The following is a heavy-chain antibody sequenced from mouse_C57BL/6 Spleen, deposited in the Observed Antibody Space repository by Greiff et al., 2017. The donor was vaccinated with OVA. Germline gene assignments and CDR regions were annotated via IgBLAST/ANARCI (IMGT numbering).Heavy chain of an antibody. V-gene: IGHV5-12*01. J-gene: IGHJ3*01. CDR3: ARPHYYGSPAWFAY. D-gene: IGHD1-1*01. CDR2: ISNGGGST. CDR1: GFTFSDYY. Sequence: EVKLMESGGGLVQPGGSLKLSCAASGFTFSDYYMYWVRQTPEKRLEWVAYISNGGGSTYYPDTVKGRFTISRDNAKNTLYLQMSRLKSEDTAMYYCARPHYYGSPAWFAYWGQGTLVTVSA.